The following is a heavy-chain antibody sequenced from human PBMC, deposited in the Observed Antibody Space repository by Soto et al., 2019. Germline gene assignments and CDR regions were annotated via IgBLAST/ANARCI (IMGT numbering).Heavy chain of an antibody. D-gene: IGHD3-9*01. CDR3: AKDLTGPYDY. CDR2: IFYDGSKI. CDR1: GFSFSSSG. J-gene: IGHJ4*02. Sequence: GGSLRLSCAASGFSFSSSGMHWVRQAPGKGLEWVADIFYDGSKIHYADSVKGRFTISRDNSKNTVHLQMNSLRPEDTAVYYCAKDLTGPYDYWGQGTVVSVSS. V-gene: IGHV3-30*18.